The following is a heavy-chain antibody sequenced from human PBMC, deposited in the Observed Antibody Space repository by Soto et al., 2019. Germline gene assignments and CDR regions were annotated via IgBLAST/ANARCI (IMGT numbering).Heavy chain of an antibody. V-gene: IGHV3-7*01. J-gene: IGHJ4*02. CDR2: INQDGSEK. Sequence: GGSLRLSSAAAGFNFSTFWMDWVRQNPGKGLEWVANINQDGSEKNYVDSVKGRFTIYRDNAKNSLYLQMSSLTAEDSALYYCSRSLNSWGQGTLVTVSS. CDR3: SRSLNS. CDR1: GFNFSTFW.